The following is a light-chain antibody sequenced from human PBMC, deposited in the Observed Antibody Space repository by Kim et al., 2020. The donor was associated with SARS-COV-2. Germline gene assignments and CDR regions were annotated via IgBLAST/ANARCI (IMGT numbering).Light chain of an antibody. J-gene: IGKJ4*01. CDR2: AAS. CDR1: QGISTY. CDR3: QQSHTAPLLT. Sequence: DIQMTQSPSSLSASVGDRVTIACRASQGISTYLNWYQQKPGKAPNLLIYAASSLQSGVPSRFSGSGSGTDFTLTISSLQPEDFATYYCQQSHTAPLLTFGGGTKVDIK. V-gene: IGKV1-39*01.